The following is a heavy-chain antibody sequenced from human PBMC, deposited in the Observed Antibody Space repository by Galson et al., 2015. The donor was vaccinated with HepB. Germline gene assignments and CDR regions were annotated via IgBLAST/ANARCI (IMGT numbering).Heavy chain of an antibody. D-gene: IGHD1-20*01. CDR1: GFTFSVYY. J-gene: IGHJ4*02. Sequence: SLRLSCAASGFTFSVYYLSWIRQAPGKGLQWISYISSGSADSQYADSVRGRFTISRDNARNSLSLQMNSLRVEDTALYYCARVDGNWNDAGFDNWGQGTLVTVSS. V-gene: IGHV3-11*06. CDR2: ISSGSADS. CDR3: ARVDGNWNDAGFDN.